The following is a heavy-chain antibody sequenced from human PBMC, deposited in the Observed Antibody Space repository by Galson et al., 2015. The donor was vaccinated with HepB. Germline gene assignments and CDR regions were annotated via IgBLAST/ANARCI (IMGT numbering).Heavy chain of an antibody. D-gene: IGHD3-3*01. CDR3: ARLRYLQWWVLDTSNYFDL. J-gene: IGHJ5*02. CDR2: IYWDDDK. CDR1: GFSLSTSGVG. Sequence: PALVKPTQTLTLTCTFAGFSLSTSGVGVAWIHQPPGKALEWLANIYWDDDKRYNSSLKSRVTITKDTSKNQVVLTMTNMDPVDTATYYCARLRYLQWWVLDTSNYFDLWGQGTLVTVSS. V-gene: IGHV2-5*02.